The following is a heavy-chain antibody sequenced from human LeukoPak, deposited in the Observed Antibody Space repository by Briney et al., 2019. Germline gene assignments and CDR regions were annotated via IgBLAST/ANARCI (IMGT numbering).Heavy chain of an antibody. CDR1: GFTFDDYA. D-gene: IGHD1-7*01. Sequence: GGSLRLSCAASGFTFDDYAMHWVRQAPGKGLEWVSGISWNSGSIGYADSVKGRFTISRDNAKNMMFLQMNSLRAEDTAIYYCARDRVETDWTYHPIFDYWGQGALVTVSS. CDR3: ARDRVETDWTYHPIFDY. J-gene: IGHJ4*02. V-gene: IGHV3-9*01. CDR2: ISWNSGSI.